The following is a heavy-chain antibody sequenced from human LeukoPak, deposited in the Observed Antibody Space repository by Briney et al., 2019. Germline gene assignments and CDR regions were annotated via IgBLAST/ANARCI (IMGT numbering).Heavy chain of an antibody. V-gene: IGHV4-34*01. CDR2: VSPGGYI. J-gene: IGHJ5*02. Sequence: SETLSLPCTVSGESFNAYYWSWLPQSPGKGLEWIGEVSPGGYIKYNPSLRSRVTISVDTSENQLSLRLSSVTAADTAMYYCARIRCGHTGDICYNHWAQGTLVTVSS. D-gene: IGHD2-8*02. CDR3: ARIRCGHTGDICYNH. CDR1: GESFNAYY.